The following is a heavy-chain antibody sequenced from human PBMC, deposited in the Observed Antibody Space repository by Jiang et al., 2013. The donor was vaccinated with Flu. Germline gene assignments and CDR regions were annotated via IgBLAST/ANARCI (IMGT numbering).Heavy chain of an antibody. CDR3: ARDYSLYSGSSRTGYYFDY. D-gene: IGHD1-26*01. J-gene: IGHJ4*02. Sequence: QLVESGAEVKKPGSSVKVSCKASGGTFSSYAISWVRQAPGQGLEWMGGIIPIFGTANYAQKFQGRVTITADESTSTAYMELSSLRSEDTAVYYCARDYSLYSGSSRTGYYFDYWGQGTLVTVSS. V-gene: IGHV1-69*01. CDR1: GGTFSSYA. CDR2: IIPIFGTA.